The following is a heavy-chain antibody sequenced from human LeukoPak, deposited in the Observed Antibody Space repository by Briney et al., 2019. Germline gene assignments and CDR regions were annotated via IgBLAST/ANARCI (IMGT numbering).Heavy chain of an antibody. CDR1: GFTFSSYS. CDR3: ARSGAYDYVWGSYRYNWFDP. V-gene: IGHV3-21*01. Sequence: GGSLRLSCAASGFTFSSYSMNWVRQAPGKGLEWVSSISSSSSYIYYADSVRGRFTISRDNAKNSLYLQMNSLRAEDTAVYYCARSGAYDYVWGSYRYNWFDPWGQGTLVTVSS. D-gene: IGHD3-16*02. J-gene: IGHJ5*02. CDR2: ISSSSSYI.